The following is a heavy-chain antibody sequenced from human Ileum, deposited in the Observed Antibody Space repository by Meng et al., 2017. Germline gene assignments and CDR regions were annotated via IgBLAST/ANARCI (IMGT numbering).Heavy chain of an antibody. J-gene: IGHJ4*02. Sequence: QRRESGQRLVQPSGTLALPCAVAGTWWSWVRQPPGKGLEWIGEIFQSGRTNYNPSLKSRVTISIDKSKSQISLQLSAVTAADTAVYSCATSNDRDVYYLGYWGQGTLVTVSS. CDR2: IFQSGRT. D-gene: IGHD3-22*01. CDR3: ATSNDRDVYYLGY. V-gene: IGHV4-4*02. CDR1: GTW.